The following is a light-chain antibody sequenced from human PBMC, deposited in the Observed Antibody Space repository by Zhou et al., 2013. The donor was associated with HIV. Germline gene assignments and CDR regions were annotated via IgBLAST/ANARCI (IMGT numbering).Light chain of an antibody. CDR1: QDIRSD. V-gene: IGKV1-17*01. CDR2: LAS. CDR3: QQRGDWLT. Sequence: DIQMTQSPSSLSASVGDRVTITCRASQDIRSDLGWYQQKPGKAPKRLIYLASNLQSGVPSRFSGSGSGTEFTLTISSLQPEDFATYYCQQRGDWLTFGGGPRWRSN. J-gene: IGKJ4*01.